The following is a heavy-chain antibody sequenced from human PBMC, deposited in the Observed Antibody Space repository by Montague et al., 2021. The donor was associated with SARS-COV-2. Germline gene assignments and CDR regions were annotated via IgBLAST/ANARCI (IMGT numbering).Heavy chain of an antibody. CDR2: VNQSGTT. Sequence: SETLSLTCAVSGGSFSNYYWCWIRQPPGKGLEWIGEVNQSGTTIYNPSVKSGVTISEDASKNQFYLRLNSVTAADTAVYYCSRGRRPGVVPGAGPAGRAFEIGGKGTRVTVSS. V-gene: IGHV4-34*01. CDR3: SRGRRPGVVPGAGPAGRAFEI. J-gene: IGHJ3*02. D-gene: IGHD2-2*01. CDR1: GGSFSNYY.